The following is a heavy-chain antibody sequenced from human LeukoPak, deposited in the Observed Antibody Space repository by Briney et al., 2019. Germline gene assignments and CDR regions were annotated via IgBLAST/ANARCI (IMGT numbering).Heavy chain of an antibody. Sequence: SETLSLTCAVSGGSISSSNWWSWVRQPPGKGLEWIGEIYHSGSTNYDPSLKSRVTISVDKPKNQFSLKLSSVTAADTAVYYCANGAFNWFDPWGQGTLVTVSS. D-gene: IGHD3-10*01. V-gene: IGHV4-4*02. J-gene: IGHJ5*02. CDR1: GGSISSSNW. CDR3: ANGAFNWFDP. CDR2: IYHSGST.